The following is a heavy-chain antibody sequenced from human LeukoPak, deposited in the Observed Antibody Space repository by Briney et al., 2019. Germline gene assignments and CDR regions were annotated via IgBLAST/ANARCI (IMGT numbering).Heavy chain of an antibody. J-gene: IGHJ4*02. CDR2: ISYDGSNK. CDR3: AKDRNKGYSYGSPFDY. Sequence: PGTSLRLSCAASGYSFSPHDMIWVRQAPGKGLEWVAVISYDGSNKYYADSVKGRFTISRDNSKNTLYLQMNSLRAEDTAVYYCAKDRNKGYSYGSPFDYWGQGTLVTVSS. V-gene: IGHV3-30*18. D-gene: IGHD5-18*01. CDR1: GYSFSPHD.